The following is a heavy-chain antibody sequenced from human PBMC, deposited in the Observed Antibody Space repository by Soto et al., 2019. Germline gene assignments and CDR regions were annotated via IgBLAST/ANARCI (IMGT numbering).Heavy chain of an antibody. D-gene: IGHD1-26*01. CDR1: GGSISTGDYY. V-gene: IGHV4-30-4*01. CDR3: ARDPLVYYFGMDV. CDR2: IYYSGST. J-gene: IGHJ6*02. Sequence: QVQLQESGPGLVKPSQTLSLTCSVSGGSISTGDYYWSWIRQPPGKGLEWIGYIYYSGSTYYNPSPKGRVTISEDTSKNQFSLRLTSVTAADTAVYYCARDPLVYYFGMDVWGQGTTVTVSS.